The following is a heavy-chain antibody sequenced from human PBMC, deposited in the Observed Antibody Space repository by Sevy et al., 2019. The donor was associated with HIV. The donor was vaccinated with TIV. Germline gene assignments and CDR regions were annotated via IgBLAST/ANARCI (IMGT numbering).Heavy chain of an antibody. D-gene: IGHD2-8*02. CDR2: IRYDGSNK. CDR1: GFTFTNYG. V-gene: IGHV3-30*02. J-gene: IGHJ3*02. Sequence: GGSLRLSCAVSGFTFTNYGIHWVRQAPGKGLEWVAFIRYDGSNKYYADSVKGRFTISRDNSKNTLYLQMNSLRTEDTAVYYCAKHSTGSVYDAFDTWGQWTMVTVSS. CDR3: AKHSTGSVYDAFDT.